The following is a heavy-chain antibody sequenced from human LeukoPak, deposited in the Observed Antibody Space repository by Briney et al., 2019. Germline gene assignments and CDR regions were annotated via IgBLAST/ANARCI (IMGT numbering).Heavy chain of an antibody. CDR2: IKQDGSEK. Sequence: GGSLRLSCAASGFTFSSYWMTWVRQAPGKGLEWVANIKQDGSEKYYVDSVKGRFTISRDNAKNSLYLQMNSLRAEDTAVYYCARPYIVATRGSFGYWGQGTLVTVSS. J-gene: IGHJ4*02. V-gene: IGHV3-7*01. D-gene: IGHD5-12*01. CDR3: ARPYIVATRGSFGY. CDR1: GFTFSSYW.